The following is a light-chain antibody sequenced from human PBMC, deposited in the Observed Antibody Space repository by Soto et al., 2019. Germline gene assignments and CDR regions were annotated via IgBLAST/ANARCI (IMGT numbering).Light chain of an antibody. Sequence: DSVMTKSPASLSVSLGERATINCKSSQSVLSSSNNKNYLAWYQQKPGQPPKVVIYWTSTRGSGVPDRFSGSGSGTDFTLTISSLQAEDVAVYYCQHYYSSPLTFGGGTKVDIK. J-gene: IGKJ4*01. CDR1: QSVLSSSNNKNY. V-gene: IGKV4-1*01. CDR3: QHYYSSPLT. CDR2: WTS.